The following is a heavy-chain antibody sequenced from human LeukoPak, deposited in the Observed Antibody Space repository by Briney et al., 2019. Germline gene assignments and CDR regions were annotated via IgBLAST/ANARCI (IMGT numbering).Heavy chain of an antibody. CDR2: INHSGST. D-gene: IGHD6-19*01. V-gene: IGHV4-34*01. CDR1: GGSFSGYY. CDR3: ARERRAFIAVAGYYFDY. J-gene: IGHJ4*02. Sequence: SETLSLTCAVYGGSFSGYYWSWIRQPPGKGLEWIGEINHSGSTNYNPSLKSRVTISVDTSKNQFSLKLSSVTAADTAVYYCARERRAFIAVAGYYFDYWGQGTLVTVSS.